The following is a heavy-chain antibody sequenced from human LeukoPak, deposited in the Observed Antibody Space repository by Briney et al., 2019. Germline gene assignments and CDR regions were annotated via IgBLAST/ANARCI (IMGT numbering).Heavy chain of an antibody. D-gene: IGHD3-22*01. CDR2: ISGSGGST. J-gene: IGHJ4*02. Sequence: GGSLRLSCAASGFTFSSYAMSWVRQAPGNGLEWVSAISGSGGSTYYADSAKGRFTISRDNSETTLYLQMNSLRAEDTAVYYCAKGSHSVLVVTEWGQGTLVTVSS. V-gene: IGHV3-23*01. CDR1: GFTFSSYA. CDR3: AKGSHSVLVVTE.